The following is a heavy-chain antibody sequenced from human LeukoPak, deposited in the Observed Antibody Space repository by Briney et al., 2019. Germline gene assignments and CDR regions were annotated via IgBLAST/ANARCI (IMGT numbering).Heavy chain of an antibody. D-gene: IGHD6-13*01. Sequence: PGGSLRLSCAASGFTFSSYSMNWVRQAPGKGLEWLSSISSSSSYIYYADSVKGRFTISRDNAKNSLYLQMNSLRAEDTAVYYCARTADSSSWPVHFDYWGQGTLVTVSS. J-gene: IGHJ4*02. CDR1: GFTFSSYS. CDR3: ARTADSSSWPVHFDY. V-gene: IGHV3-21*01. CDR2: ISSSSSYI.